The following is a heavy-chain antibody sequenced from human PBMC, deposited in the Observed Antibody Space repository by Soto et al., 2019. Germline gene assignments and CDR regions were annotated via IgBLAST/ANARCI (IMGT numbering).Heavy chain of an antibody. D-gene: IGHD4-17*01. CDR2: INHSGST. J-gene: IGHJ6*02. CDR1: GDSISPYY. V-gene: IGHV4-34*01. Sequence: PSETLSLTCTVSGDSISPYYWSWIRQPPGKGLEWIGEINHSGSTNYNPSLKSRVTISVDTSKNQFSLKLSSVTAADTAVYYCARGRTVRELYYYYYGMDVWGQGTTVTVSS. CDR3: ARGRTVRELYYYYYGMDV.